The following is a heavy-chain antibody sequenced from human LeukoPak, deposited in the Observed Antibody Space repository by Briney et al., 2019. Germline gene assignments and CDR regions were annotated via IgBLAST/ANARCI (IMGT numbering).Heavy chain of an antibody. V-gene: IGHV3-74*01. CDR3: SRGLVGYYHDSSTYPDS. Sequence: GGSLRLSCAASRFPFSSYWMHWVRQAPGKGLVWVSRINGDGSITTYADSVKGRFTISRDNAKNMLYLQLGSLTAEDTAVYYCSRGLVGYYHDSSTYPDSWGQGTLVTVSS. D-gene: IGHD3-22*01. J-gene: IGHJ4*02. CDR1: RFPFSSYW. CDR2: INGDGSIT.